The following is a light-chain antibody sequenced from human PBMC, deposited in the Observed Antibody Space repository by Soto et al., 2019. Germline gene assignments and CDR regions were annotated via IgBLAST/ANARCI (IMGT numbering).Light chain of an antibody. J-gene: IGKJ4*02. CDR2: DVS. CDR1: QSVGIN. V-gene: IGKV3-15*01. Sequence: EIVMTQSPTTLSVSPGEGATLSCRASQSVGINLAWDQQRPGQPPRLLIYDVSTRAAGIPARFSGSGSGTEFTLTISSLQSEDFAVYYCQQYNNWPHTFGEGTKVEIK. CDR3: QQYNNWPHT.